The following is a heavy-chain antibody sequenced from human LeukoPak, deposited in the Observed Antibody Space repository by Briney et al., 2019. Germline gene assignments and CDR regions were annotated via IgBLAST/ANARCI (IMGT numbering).Heavy chain of an antibody. CDR2: ISGSGGST. D-gene: IGHD4-23*01. Sequence: GWSLRLSCAASGFTFSSNAMSWVRQALGKGLEWVSAISGSGGSTYYADSVKGRFTISRDNSRNTLYLQMNSLRAEDTAVYYCAKNRAYGGNSELVDWGQGTLVTVSS. V-gene: IGHV3-23*01. J-gene: IGHJ4*02. CDR3: AKNRAYGGNSELVD. CDR1: GFTFSSNA.